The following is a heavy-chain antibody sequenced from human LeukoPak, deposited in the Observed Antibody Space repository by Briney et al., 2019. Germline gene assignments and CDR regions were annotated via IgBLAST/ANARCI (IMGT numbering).Heavy chain of an antibody. D-gene: IGHD6-13*01. CDR2: ISVSGGST. CDR1: GYTFNRYA. V-gene: IGHV3-23*01. J-gene: IGHJ4*02. CDR3: AKYYRGVAAAGTGYFDY. Sequence: GGSLRLSCAASGYTFNRYAMIWVRQALGKGLEWVSAISVSGGSTYYAGSVKGRFTLSRDNSKNTLYLQMNSLRAEDTAVYYCAKYYRGVAAAGTGYFDYWGQGTLVTVSS.